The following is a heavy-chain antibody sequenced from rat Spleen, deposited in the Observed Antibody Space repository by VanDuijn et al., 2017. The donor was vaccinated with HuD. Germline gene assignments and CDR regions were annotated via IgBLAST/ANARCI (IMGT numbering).Heavy chain of an antibody. Sequence: EVQLVESGGGLVQPGRSMKLSWAASGFTFSNYYMAWVRQVPTKGLEWVAAISHAGDITHYRDSVKGRFTISRDNAKSTLYLQMDSLRSEDTATYYCTRLYYSNWFAYWGQGTLVTVSS. J-gene: IGHJ3*01. CDR2: ISHAGDIT. V-gene: IGHV5-25*01. CDR3: TRLYYSNWFAY. D-gene: IGHD1-1*01. CDR1: GFTFSNYY.